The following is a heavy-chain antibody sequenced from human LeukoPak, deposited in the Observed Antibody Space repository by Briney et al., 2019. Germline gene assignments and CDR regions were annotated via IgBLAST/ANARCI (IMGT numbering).Heavy chain of an antibody. CDR3: AKSSSAYSSPHWFAFDI. Sequence: PGGSLRLSCAASGFTFSSYAMHWVRQAPGKGLEWVAVISYDGSNKYYADSVKGRFTISRDNSKNTLYLQMNSLRAEDTAVYYCAKSSSAYSSPHWFAFDIWGQGTMVTVSS. CDR1: GFTFSSYA. V-gene: IGHV3-30-3*02. J-gene: IGHJ3*02. D-gene: IGHD3-22*01. CDR2: ISYDGSNK.